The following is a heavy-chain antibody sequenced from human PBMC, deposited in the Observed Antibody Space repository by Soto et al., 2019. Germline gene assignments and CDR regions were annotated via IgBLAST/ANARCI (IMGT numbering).Heavy chain of an antibody. Sequence: GGSLRLSCAASGFTFSSYAMSWVRQAPGKGLEWVSAISGSGGSTYYADSVKGRFTISRDNSKNTLYLQMNSLRAEDTAVYYCAKTGGEAHEKGVRYSYGYGGYFDYWGQGTLVTVSS. D-gene: IGHD5-18*01. J-gene: IGHJ4*02. CDR3: AKTGGEAHEKGVRYSYGYGGYFDY. CDR2: ISGSGGST. V-gene: IGHV3-23*01. CDR1: GFTFSSYA.